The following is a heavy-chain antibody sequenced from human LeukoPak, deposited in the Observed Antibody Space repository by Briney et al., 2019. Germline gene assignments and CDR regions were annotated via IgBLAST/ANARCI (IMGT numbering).Heavy chain of an antibody. CDR3: AKGQAAGDY. Sequence: PGGSLRLSCAASGFIVSSIYMNWVRQAPGKGLEWVSVIYSGGTTFYADSVKGRFTISRDNSKNTLYLQMNSLRAEDTAVYYCAKGQAAGDYWGQGTLVTVSS. J-gene: IGHJ4*02. CDR2: IYSGGTT. D-gene: IGHD6-13*01. CDR1: GFIVSSIY. V-gene: IGHV3-66*02.